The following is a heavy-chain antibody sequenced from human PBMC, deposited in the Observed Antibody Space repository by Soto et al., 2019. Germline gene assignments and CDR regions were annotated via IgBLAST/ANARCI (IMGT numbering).Heavy chain of an antibody. J-gene: IGHJ6*02. V-gene: IGHV3-21*01. CDR1: GFTFSTYT. D-gene: IGHD2-2*02. Sequence: PGGSLRLSCAASGFTFSTYTMNWVRQAPGKGLEWVSSISNSSGYMYYADSVKGRFTISRDNAKKSLYLQMNSLIAEDTAVYYCARDGSSNSWYSTDVWGQGTTVTVSS. CDR3: ARDGSSNSWYSTDV. CDR2: ISNSSGYM.